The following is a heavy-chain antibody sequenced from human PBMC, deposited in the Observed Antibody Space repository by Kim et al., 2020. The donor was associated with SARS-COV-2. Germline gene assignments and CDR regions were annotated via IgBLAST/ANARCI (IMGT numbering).Heavy chain of an antibody. Sequence: MSDRGVRTHYADTVKGRFTISRDKSKSILFLQMNSLRAEATAVYYCEASDDWGQGSLVTVSS. CDR2: MSDRGVRT. V-gene: IGHV3-23*01. J-gene: IGHJ1*01. CDR3: EASDD.